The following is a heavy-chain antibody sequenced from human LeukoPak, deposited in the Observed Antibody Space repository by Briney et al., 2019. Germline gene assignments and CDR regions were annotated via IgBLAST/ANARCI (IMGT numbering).Heavy chain of an antibody. Sequence: ASVKVSCKASGYNFISYYMHWVRQAPGQGLEWMGIINPSGGSTSYAQKFQDRVTMTRDTSTSTVYMELSSLKSEDTAVYYCAREDVVLVDAVRYYYGMDVWGQGTTVTVSS. CDR2: INPSGGST. J-gene: IGHJ6*02. CDR1: GYNFISYY. V-gene: IGHV1-46*01. D-gene: IGHD2-8*01. CDR3: AREDVVLVDAVRYYYGMDV.